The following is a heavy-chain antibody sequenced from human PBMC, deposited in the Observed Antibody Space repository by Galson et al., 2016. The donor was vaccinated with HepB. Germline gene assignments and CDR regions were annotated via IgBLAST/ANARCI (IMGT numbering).Heavy chain of an antibody. CDR3: GAFRGDSSGYGEY. V-gene: IGHV3-74*01. CDR2: ISTDGRTA. CDR1: GFTFSSYW. J-gene: IGHJ4*02. D-gene: IGHD5-18*01. Sequence: SLRLPCAASGFTFSSYWMHWVRQAPGKGLVWVSRISTDGRTANQADSVKGRFTISRENARNTVYLQMNSLTAADTAVYYCGAFRGDSSGYGEYWSQGTLVTVSS.